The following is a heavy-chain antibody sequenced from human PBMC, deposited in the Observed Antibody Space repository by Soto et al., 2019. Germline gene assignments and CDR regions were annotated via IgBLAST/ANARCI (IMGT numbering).Heavy chain of an antibody. CDR2: IIPIFGTA. V-gene: IGHV1-69*13. D-gene: IGHD2-8*01. J-gene: IGHJ6*02. CDR1: GGTFSSYA. CDR3: ASPSGIYCTNGVCYTGDYYYYGMDV. Sequence: GASVKVSCKASGGTFSSYAISWVRQAPGQGLEWMGGIIPIFGTANYAQKFQGRVTITADESTSTAYMELSSLRSEDTAVYYCASPSGIYCTNGVCYTGDYYYYGMDVWGQGTTVTSP.